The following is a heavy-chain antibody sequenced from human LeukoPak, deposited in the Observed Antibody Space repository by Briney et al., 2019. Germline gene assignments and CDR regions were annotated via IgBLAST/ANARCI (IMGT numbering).Heavy chain of an antibody. CDR2: IDYSGST. CDR3: ASYWYYYDSSGYSNWFDP. CDR1: GGSISSNNYY. D-gene: IGHD3-22*01. V-gene: IGHV4-39*01. J-gene: IGHJ5*02. Sequence: SETLSLTCTVSGGSISSNNYYWGWIRQPPGKGLEWFGSIDYSGSTNYNPSLKSRVTISVDTSKNQFSLKVTSVTAADTAVYYCASYWYYYDSSGYSNWFDPWGQGTLVTVSS.